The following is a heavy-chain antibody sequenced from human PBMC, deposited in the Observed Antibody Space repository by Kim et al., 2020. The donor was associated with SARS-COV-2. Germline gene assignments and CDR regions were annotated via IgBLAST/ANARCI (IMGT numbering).Heavy chain of an antibody. CDR1: GYSISSSHW. CDR3: AKTRTTSGAYFDY. CDR2: IYYSGST. J-gene: IGHJ4*02. D-gene: IGHD1-1*01. Sequence: SETLSLTCAVSGYSISSSHWWGWIRQPPGKGLEWIGYIYYSGSTYYNPSLKSRVTMSIDTSKNQLSLNLSSVTAVDTAVYYCAKTRTTSGAYFDYWGQGTLVTVSS. V-gene: IGHV4-28*01.